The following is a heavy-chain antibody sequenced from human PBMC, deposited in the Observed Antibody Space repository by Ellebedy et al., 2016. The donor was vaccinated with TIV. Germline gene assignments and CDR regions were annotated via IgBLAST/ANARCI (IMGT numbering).Heavy chain of an antibody. Sequence: GGSLRLSXAASGFTFDDYAMHWVRQAPGKGLEWVSGISWNSGSIGYADSVKGRFTISRDNAKNSLYLQMNSLRAEDTALYYCAKDIIPGSGSYRYYYYGMDVWGQGTTVTVSS. V-gene: IGHV3-9*01. D-gene: IGHD3-10*01. CDR3: AKDIIPGSGSYRYYYYGMDV. CDR1: GFTFDDYA. J-gene: IGHJ6*02. CDR2: ISWNSGSI.